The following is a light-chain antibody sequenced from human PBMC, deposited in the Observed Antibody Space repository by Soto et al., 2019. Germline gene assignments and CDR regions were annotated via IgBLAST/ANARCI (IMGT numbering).Light chain of an antibody. CDR1: SSDVGGYNY. CDR3: SSYTSSSTLGV. V-gene: IGLV2-14*01. Sequence: QSALTQPASVSGSPGQSITISCTGTSSDVGGYNYVSWYQQHPGKAPKLMSYDVSNRPSGVSNRFSGSKSGNTASLPISGLQAEDEADYYCSSYTSSSTLGVFGTGTKLTVL. CDR2: DVS. J-gene: IGLJ1*01.